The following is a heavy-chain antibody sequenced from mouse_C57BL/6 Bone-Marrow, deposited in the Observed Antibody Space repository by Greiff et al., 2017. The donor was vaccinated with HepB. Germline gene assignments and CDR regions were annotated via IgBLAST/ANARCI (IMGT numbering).Heavy chain of an antibody. J-gene: IGHJ4*01. CDR2: IDPETGGT. CDR1: GYTFTDYE. V-gene: IGHV1-15*01. Sequence: VQLQESGAELVRPGASVTLSCKASGYTFTDYEMPWVKQTPVHGLEWIGAIDPETGGTAYNQKFKGKAILTADKSSSTAYLELRSLTSEDSAVYYYTKNYYYDGTGYYAMDYWGQGTSVTVSS. D-gene: IGHD2-4*01. CDR3: TKNYYYDGTGYYAMDY.